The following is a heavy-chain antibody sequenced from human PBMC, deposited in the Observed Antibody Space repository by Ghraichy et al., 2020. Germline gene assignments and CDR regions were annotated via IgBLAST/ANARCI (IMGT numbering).Heavy chain of an antibody. V-gene: IGHV4-30-2*01. J-gene: IGHJ3*02. CDR3: ARNYGDYETGDAFDI. CDR1: GGSISSGGYS. D-gene: IGHD4-17*01. CDR2: IYHSGST. Sequence: SETLSLTCAVSGGSISSGGYSWSWIRQPPGKGLEWIGYIYHSGSTYYNPSLKSRVTISVDRSKNQFSLKLSSVTAADTAVYYCARNYGDYETGDAFDIWGQGTMVTVSS.